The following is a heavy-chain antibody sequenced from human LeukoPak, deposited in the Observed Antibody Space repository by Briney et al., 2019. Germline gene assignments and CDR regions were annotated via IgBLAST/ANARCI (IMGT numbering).Heavy chain of an antibody. D-gene: IGHD6-13*01. J-gene: IGHJ4*02. Sequence: PSETLSLTCTVSGGSISSYYWSWIRQPAGKGLEWIGRIYTSGSTNYNPSLKSRVTISVDKSKNQFSLKLSFVTAADTAVYYCARGLVAAAGRAYYFDYWGQGTLVTVSS. CDR1: GGSISSYY. CDR3: ARGLVAAAGRAYYFDY. V-gene: IGHV4-4*07. CDR2: IYTSGST.